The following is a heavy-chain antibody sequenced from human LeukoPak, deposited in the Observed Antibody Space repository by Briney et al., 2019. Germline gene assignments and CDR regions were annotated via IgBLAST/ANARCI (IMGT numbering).Heavy chain of an antibody. Sequence: GGSLRLSCAASGFTLSDYYLTWIRQAPGKGLEWVSYITSRGSTMYHADSVKGRFTISRDNAKNSLYLQMNSLRAEDTAVYYCAGSGSSHFDYWGQGTLVTVSS. CDR3: AGSGSSHFDY. CDR1: GFTLSDYY. CDR2: ITSRGSTM. V-gene: IGHV3-11*04. D-gene: IGHD3-10*01. J-gene: IGHJ4*02.